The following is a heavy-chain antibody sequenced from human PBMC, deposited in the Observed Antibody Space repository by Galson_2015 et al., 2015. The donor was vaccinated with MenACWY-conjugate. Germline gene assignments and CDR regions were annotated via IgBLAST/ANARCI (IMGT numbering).Heavy chain of an antibody. CDR2: ISHDGSNK. V-gene: IGHV3-30*18. J-gene: IGHJ5*02. CDR1: GFTFSSYG. D-gene: IGHD2-15*01. CDR3: AKDRGGQYCSGGSCYPGFVDP. Sequence: SLRLCCAASGFTFSSYGMHWVRQAPGKALEWVALISHDGSNKYYPDSVKGRLTISRDNSKNTVYLQMNSLRAEDTAVYYCAKDRGGQYCSGGSCYPGFVDPWGQGTLVTVFS.